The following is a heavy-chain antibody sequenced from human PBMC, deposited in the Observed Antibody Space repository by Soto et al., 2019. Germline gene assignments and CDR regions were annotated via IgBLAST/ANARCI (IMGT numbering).Heavy chain of an antibody. CDR1: GFTFSSYG. CDR2: IWYDGSNK. CDR3: ARDPKLYYFDY. V-gene: IGHV3-33*08. Sequence: GGSLRLSCAASGFTFSSYGMHWVRQAPGKGLEWVAVIWYDGSNKYYADSVKGRFTISRDKSKNTLYLQMNSLRAEDTAVYYCARDPKLYYFDYWGQGTLVTVSS. D-gene: IGHD1-1*01. J-gene: IGHJ4*02.